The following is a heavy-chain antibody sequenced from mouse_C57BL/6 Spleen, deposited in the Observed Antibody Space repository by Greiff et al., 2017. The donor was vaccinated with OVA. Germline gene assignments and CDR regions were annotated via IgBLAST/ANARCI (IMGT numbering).Heavy chain of an antibody. V-gene: IGHV3-6*01. D-gene: IGHD6-5*01. CDR3: ARDPSYYYFDY. CDR2: ISYDGSN. J-gene: IGHJ2*01. Sequence: VQLKESGPGLVKPSQSLSLTCSVTGYSITSGYYWNWIRQFPGNKLEWMGYISYDGSNNYNPSLKNRISITRDTSKNQFFLKLISVTTEDTATYYCARDPSYYYFDYWGQGTTLTVSS. CDR1: GYSITSGYY.